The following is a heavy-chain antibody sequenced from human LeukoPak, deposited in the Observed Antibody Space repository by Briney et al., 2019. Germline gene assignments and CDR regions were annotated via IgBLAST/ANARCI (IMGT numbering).Heavy chain of an antibody. J-gene: IGHJ3*02. D-gene: IGHD6-13*01. CDR3: AREGQPGAFDI. CDR2: IYYSGST. CDR1: GGSISSYY. V-gene: IGHV4-59*12. Sequence: SETLSLTCTVSGGSISSYYWSWIRQPPGKGLEWIGYIYYSGSTNYNPSLKSRVTISVDTPKNQFSLKLSSVTAADTAVYYCAREGQPGAFDIWGQGTMVTVSS.